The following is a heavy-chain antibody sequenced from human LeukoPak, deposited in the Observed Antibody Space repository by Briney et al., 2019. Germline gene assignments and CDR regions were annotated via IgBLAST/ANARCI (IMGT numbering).Heavy chain of an antibody. J-gene: IGHJ5*02. CDR1: GFTFSSFW. D-gene: IGHD6-19*01. CDR3: ARARTSGWDAFDT. CDR2: INSVGSST. V-gene: IGHV3-74*01. Sequence: PGGSLRLSCAASGFTFSSFWMHWVRQAPGKGLVWVSRINSVGSSTSYADSVKGRFTISRDNAKNTLYLQMNSLRAEDTAVYYCARARTSGWDAFDTWGQGTLVTVSS.